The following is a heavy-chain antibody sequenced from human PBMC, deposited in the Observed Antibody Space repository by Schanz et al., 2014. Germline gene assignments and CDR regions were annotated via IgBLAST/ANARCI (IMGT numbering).Heavy chain of an antibody. D-gene: IGHD1-26*01. CDR2: ISGSGNTI. CDR3: ARRYSGRYCFDY. CDR1: GFTVSSHS. Sequence: EVQLVESGGGLIQPGGSLRLSCVASGFTVSSHSMNWVRQAPGQGLEWLSYISGSGNTIYYADSVKGRFTISRDNAKNSLSLQMDRLRDEDTAVYYCARRYSGRYCFDYWGQGTLVAVSS. V-gene: IGHV3-48*02. J-gene: IGHJ4*02.